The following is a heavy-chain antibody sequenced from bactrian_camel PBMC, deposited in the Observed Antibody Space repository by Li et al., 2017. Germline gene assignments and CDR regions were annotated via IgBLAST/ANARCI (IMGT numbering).Heavy chain of an antibody. V-gene: IGHV3S25*01. CDR3: VTGSYGY. J-gene: IGHJ4*01. CDR2: VVSGAGTT. CDR1: GFTFSNCW. D-gene: IGHD3*01. Sequence: QLVESGGGMVQPGGSLRLSCSGAGFTFSNCWMYWVRQAPGKGLEWVSTVVSGAGTTLYADSLKGRFTTSRDNAKNTVYLQMNSLKPGDTAVYYCVTGSYGYWGQGTQVTVS.